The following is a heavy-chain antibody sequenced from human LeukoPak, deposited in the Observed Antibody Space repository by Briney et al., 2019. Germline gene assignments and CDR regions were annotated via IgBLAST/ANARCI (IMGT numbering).Heavy chain of an antibody. CDR1: GFTFSSYG. CDR2: ISESGGST. D-gene: IGHD1-26*01. CDR3: AKDQAGA. V-gene: IGHV3-23*01. J-gene: IGHJ5*02. Sequence: PGGSLRLSCAASGFTFSSYGMSWVRQAQGKGLEWVSAISESGGSTFYADSVKGRFTISRDNSKNTLYLQMNSLGAEDTAVYYCAKDQAGAWGQGTRVTVSS.